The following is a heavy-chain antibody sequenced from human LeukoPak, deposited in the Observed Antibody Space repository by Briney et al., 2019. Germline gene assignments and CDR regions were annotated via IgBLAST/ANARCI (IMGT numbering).Heavy chain of an antibody. CDR1: GFTFSSYG. J-gene: IGHJ4*02. D-gene: IGHD3-16*01. CDR2: IWYDGSNK. V-gene: IGHV3-33*01. CDR3: ASHLGGHFDY. Sequence: GGSLRLSCAASGFTFSSYGMHWVRQAPGKGLEGVAVIWYDGSNKYYADSVKGRFTISRDNSENALYLQMNSLRAEDTAVYYCASHLGGHFDYGGQATLVTVSS.